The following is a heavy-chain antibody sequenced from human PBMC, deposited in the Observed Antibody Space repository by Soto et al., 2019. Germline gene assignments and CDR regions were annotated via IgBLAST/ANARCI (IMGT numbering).Heavy chain of an antibody. J-gene: IGHJ4*02. V-gene: IGHV4-34*01. CDR2: INHSGST. Sequence: QVQLQQWGAGLLKPSETLSLTCAVYGGSFSGYYWSWIRQPPGKGLEWIGEINHSGSTNYNPSLKSRVTISVDTSKNQFSLKLSSVTAADTAVYYCAGGGGVVVAATRGFDYWGQGTLVTVSS. CDR1: GGSFSGYY. CDR3: AGGGGVVVAATRGFDY. D-gene: IGHD2-15*01.